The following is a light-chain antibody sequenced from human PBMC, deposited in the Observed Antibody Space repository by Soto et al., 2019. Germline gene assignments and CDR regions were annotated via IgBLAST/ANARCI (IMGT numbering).Light chain of an antibody. V-gene: IGKV4-1*01. J-gene: IGKJ4*01. CDR3: QQYYRSPLT. Sequence: DIVMTQFPDSLAVSLGERATINCKSSQSVLYSSNNKNYLAWYQQKPGQPPKLLIYWASTRESGVPDRFSGSEAGTGFTLTISSLQDEDVAFYYCQQYYRSPLTFGGGTKVEIK. CDR1: QSVLYSSNNKNY. CDR2: WAS.